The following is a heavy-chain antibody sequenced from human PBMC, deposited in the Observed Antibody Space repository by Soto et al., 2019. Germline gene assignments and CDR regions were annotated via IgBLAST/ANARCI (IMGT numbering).Heavy chain of an antibody. CDR3: ANDVHGSYPDYFDP. D-gene: IGHD1-26*01. CDR2: IGTGGVDT. CDR1: GFTFSDSA. J-gene: IGHJ5*02. Sequence: EVQLLESGGGLTQPGGSLRLSCVASGFTFSDSAMTWVRQAPGKGLEGVAGIGTGGVDTYYADSVKGRFTISRDNSKNALFLQMNGLRAEDTAVYYCANDVHGSYPDYFDPWGQGTQVIVSS. V-gene: IGHV3-23*01.